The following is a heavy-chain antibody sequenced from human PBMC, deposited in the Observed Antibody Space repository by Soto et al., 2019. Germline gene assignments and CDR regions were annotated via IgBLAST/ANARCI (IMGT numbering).Heavy chain of an antibody. Sequence: GGSLRLSCAASGFIVSNNYMSWVRQAPGKGLEWVSILYSGGTTYYADSVKGRFTFSRDNSENTVFLQMNNLRVEDTAVYYCVRDRGGSYWLDPWGQGTLVTVSS. D-gene: IGHD2-15*01. J-gene: IGHJ5*02. CDR1: GFIVSNNY. V-gene: IGHV3-53*01. CDR2: LYSGGTT. CDR3: VRDRGGSYWLDP.